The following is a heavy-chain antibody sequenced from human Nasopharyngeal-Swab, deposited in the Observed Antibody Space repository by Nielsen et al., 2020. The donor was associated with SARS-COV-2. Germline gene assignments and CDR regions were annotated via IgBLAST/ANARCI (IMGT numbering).Heavy chain of an antibody. J-gene: IGHJ6*03. V-gene: IGHV3-7*01. CDR2: IKEDESEI. Sequence: GVLKISCAASGFTFGTFWMCWIRQVPGKGLEWVGAIKEDESEIPYVDSVKGRFAISRDNAKNSLSLQMNSLRAEDTAVYFCARAGASSSGRYYMDVWGKGTSVTVSS. CDR3: ARAGASSSGRYYMDV. CDR1: GFTFGTFW. D-gene: IGHD3-10*01.